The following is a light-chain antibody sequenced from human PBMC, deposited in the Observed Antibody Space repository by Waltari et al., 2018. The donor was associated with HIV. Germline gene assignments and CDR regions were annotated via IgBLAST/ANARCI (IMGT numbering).Light chain of an antibody. CDR2: GNN. V-gene: IGLV10-54*04. CDR1: SDNVGNQG. Sequence: QAGLTQPPSVSKGLRQTATLTCTGNSDNVGNQGATWLQQHQGHPPKLLFYGNNNRRSGISERFSASRSGNTATLDITGLQTGDEADYYCGSWDGSLSGGVFGGGTKLTVL. CDR3: GSWDGSLSGGV. J-gene: IGLJ2*01.